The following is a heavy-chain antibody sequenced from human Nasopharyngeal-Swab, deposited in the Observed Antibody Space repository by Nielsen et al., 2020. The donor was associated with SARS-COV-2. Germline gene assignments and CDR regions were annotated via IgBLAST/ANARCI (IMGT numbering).Heavy chain of an antibody. CDR3: ARGTTVTTFFDYYGMDV. V-gene: IGHV4-59*12. J-gene: IGHJ6*02. Sequence: SETLSLTCTVSGGSISNYYWTWIRQPPGKGLEWIGFVYNSGSTTYNPSLKSRVTISVDTSKNQFSLKLSSVTAADTAVYYCARGTTVTTFFDYYGMDVWGQGTTVTVSS. CDR1: GGSISNYY. CDR2: VYNSGST. D-gene: IGHD4-17*01.